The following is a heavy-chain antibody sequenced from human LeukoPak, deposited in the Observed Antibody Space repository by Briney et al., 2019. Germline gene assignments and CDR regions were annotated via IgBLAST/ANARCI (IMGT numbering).Heavy chain of an antibody. CDR3: ARGLEDYVWGSYRSARPFDY. D-gene: IGHD3-16*02. J-gene: IGHJ4*02. V-gene: IGHV4-39*01. CDR1: GGSINSNNYY. CDR2: IYSSGSA. Sequence: SETLSLTCTVSGGSINSNNYYWGWIRQPPGKGLEWIGSIYSSGSAYYNPSLKSRVTISVDTSKNQFSLKLSSVTAADTAVYYCARGLEDYVWGSYRSARPFDYWGQGTLVTVSS.